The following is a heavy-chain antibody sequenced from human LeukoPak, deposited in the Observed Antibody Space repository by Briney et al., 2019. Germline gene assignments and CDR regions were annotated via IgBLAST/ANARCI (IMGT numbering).Heavy chain of an antibody. V-gene: IGHV3-30-3*01. Sequence: PGGSLRLSCAASGFTFSSYAMHWVRQAPGKGLEWVAVISYDGSNKYYADSVKGRFTISRDNSKNTLYLQMNSLRAEDTAVYYCAKDGSSEVAEWGVDPWGQGNLVTVSS. CDR1: GFTFSSYA. J-gene: IGHJ5*02. CDR2: ISYDGSNK. CDR3: AKDGSSEVAEWGVDP. D-gene: IGHD1-26*01.